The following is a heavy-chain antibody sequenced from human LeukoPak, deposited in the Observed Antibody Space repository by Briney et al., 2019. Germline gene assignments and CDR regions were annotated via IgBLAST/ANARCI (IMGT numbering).Heavy chain of an antibody. CDR2: IYPGDSDT. CDR1: GYSFTSYW. CDR3: ARGGPYTMVRGVIVWYGMDV. D-gene: IGHD3-10*01. V-gene: IGHV5-51*01. Sequence: HGESLKISCKGSGYSFTSYWIGWVRQMPGKGLEWMGIIYPGDSDTRYSPSFQGEVTISADKSISTAYLQWSSLKASDTAMYYCARGGPYTMVRGVIVWYGMDVWGQGTTVTVSS. J-gene: IGHJ6*02.